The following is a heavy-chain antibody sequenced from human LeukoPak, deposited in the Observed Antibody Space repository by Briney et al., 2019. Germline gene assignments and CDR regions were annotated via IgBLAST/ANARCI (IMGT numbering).Heavy chain of an antibody. Sequence: GGSLRLSCAASGFTFSSYWMSWVRQAPGKGLEWVANIKQDGSEKYYADSVKGRFTISRDNAKNSLYLQMNSLRAEDTAVYYCASGRFLEWYYFDYWGQGTLVTVSS. CDR3: ASGRFLEWYYFDY. J-gene: IGHJ4*02. D-gene: IGHD3-3*01. V-gene: IGHV3-7*01. CDR2: IKQDGSEK. CDR1: GFTFSSYW.